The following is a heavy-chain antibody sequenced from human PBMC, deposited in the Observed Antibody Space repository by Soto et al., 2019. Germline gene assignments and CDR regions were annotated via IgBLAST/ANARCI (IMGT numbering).Heavy chain of an antibody. J-gene: IGHJ4*02. CDR3: ARHLKSRTAMLDY. V-gene: IGHV4-39*01. Sequence: PSETLSLTCTVSGGSISSSSYYWGWIRQPPGKGLEWIGSIYYSGSTYYNPSLKSRVTISVDTSKNQFSLKLSSVTAADTAVYYCARHLKSRTAMLDYWGQGTLVTVSS. D-gene: IGHD5-18*01. CDR1: GGSISSSSYY. CDR2: IYYSGST.